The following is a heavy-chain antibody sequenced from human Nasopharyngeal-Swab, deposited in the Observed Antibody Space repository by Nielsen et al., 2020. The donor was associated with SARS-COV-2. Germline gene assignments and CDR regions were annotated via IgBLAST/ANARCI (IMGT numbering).Heavy chain of an antibody. J-gene: IGHJ4*02. CDR1: GFTIRRYW. CDR3: ARGGDGYSMDY. Sequence: GESLKISCAASGFTIRRYWMLWVRHAPGKGLVWVSRLHSDGSGATYADSVRGRFTISRDNAKNTLYLQMNSLRAEDTAVYYCARGGDGYSMDYWGQGTLVTVSS. D-gene: IGHD5-24*01. V-gene: IGHV3-74*01. CDR2: LHSDGSGA.